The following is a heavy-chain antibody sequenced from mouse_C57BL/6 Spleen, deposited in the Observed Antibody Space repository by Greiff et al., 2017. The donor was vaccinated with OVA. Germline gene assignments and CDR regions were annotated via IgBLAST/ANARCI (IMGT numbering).Heavy chain of an antibody. V-gene: IGHV1-61*01. J-gene: IGHJ2*01. CDR2: IYPSDSET. CDR1: GYTFTSYW. CDR3: ARRGYDDFDY. Sequence: QVQLKQPGAELVRPGSSVKLSCKASGYTFTSYWMDWVKQRPGQGLEWIGNIYPSDSETHYNQKFKDKATLTVDKSSSTAYMQLSSLTSEDSAVYYCARRGYDDFDYWGQGTTLTVSS. D-gene: IGHD2-2*01.